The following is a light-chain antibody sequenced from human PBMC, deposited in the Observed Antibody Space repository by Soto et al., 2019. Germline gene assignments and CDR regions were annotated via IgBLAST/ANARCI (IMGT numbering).Light chain of an antibody. J-gene: IGKJ1*01. CDR3: QQYGGSSRT. CDR1: QSVRNNY. Sequence: IVLTQSPGTLSLSPGERVTLACRASQSVRNNYLACYQQKPGQAPRLLIYETYRRATGIPDRFSGSGSGIDFTLTISRLEPEDFSVYLCQQYGGSSRTFGLGTKVDI. CDR2: ETY. V-gene: IGKV3-20*01.